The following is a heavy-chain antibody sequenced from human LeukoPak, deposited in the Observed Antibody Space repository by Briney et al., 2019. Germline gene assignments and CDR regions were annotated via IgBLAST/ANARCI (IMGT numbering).Heavy chain of an antibody. V-gene: IGHV3-7*01. CDR3: ARERMYSGSGSAYPYYDY. CDR2: IKPDGSEK. D-gene: IGHD3-10*01. CDR1: GFTFSSYW. J-gene: IGHJ4*02. Sequence: GGSLRLSCAASGFTFSSYWMSWVRQSPGKGLEWVANIKPDGSEKYFMDSVKGRFTISRDNAKNALYLEMNSLRAEDTAEYFCARERMYSGSGSAYPYYDYWGQGTLVTVSS.